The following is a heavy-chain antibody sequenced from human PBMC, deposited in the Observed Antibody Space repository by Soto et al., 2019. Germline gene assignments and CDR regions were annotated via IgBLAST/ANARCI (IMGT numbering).Heavy chain of an antibody. CDR1: GYTFTSYG. CDR3: ARSHPPTYDSSGYYYV. Sequence: QVQLVQSGAEVKKPGASVKVSCKASGYTFTSYGISWVRQAPGQGLEWMGWISAYNGNTNYAQKLQGRVTMTTDTSTSTAHMELRSLRSDDTAVYYRARSHPPTYDSSGYYYVWGQGTLVTVSS. V-gene: IGHV1-18*01. CDR2: ISAYNGNT. D-gene: IGHD3-22*01. J-gene: IGHJ4*02.